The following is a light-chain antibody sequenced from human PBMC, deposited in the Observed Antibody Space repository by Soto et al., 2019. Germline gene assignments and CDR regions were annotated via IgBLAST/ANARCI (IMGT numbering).Light chain of an antibody. CDR3: QQYSNWPT. CDR2: GAS. J-gene: IGKJ1*01. V-gene: IGKV3-15*01. CDR1: QSVSSN. Sequence: EIVMTQSPATLSVSPGERATLSCRASQSVSSNLAWYQHKPGQAPRLHIYGASTRATGIPARFSGSGSGTEFTLNISSLQSEDFAVYYCQQYSNWPTFGQGTKVEIK.